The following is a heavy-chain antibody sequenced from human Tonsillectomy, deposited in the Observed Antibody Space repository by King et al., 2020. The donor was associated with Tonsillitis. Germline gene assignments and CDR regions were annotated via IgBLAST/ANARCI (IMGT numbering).Heavy chain of an antibody. CDR1: GFTFSSYS. CDR3: ARGRGSDSLGY. V-gene: IGHV3-48*01. Sequence: VQLVESGGGLVQPGGSLRLSCAASGFTFSSYSMNWVRQAPGKGLEWVSYISSSSSTIYYADSVKGRFTISRDNAKNSLYLQMNSLRAEDTAVYYCARGRGSDSLGYWGQGTLVTVSS. J-gene: IGHJ4*02. CDR2: ISSSSSTI. D-gene: IGHD3-16*01.